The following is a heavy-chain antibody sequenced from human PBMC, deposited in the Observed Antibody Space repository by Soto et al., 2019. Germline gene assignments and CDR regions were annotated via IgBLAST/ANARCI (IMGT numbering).Heavy chain of an antibody. V-gene: IGHV4-30-4*01. CDR2: IYYSGST. CDR3: ARDLGCTNGVCYTWYFDY. Sequence: KTSETLSLTCTVSGGSISSGDYYWSWIRQPPGKGLEWIGYIYYSGSTYYNPSLKSRVTISVDTSKNQFSLKLSSVTAADTAVYYCARDLGCTNGVCYTWYFDYWGQGTLVTVSS. J-gene: IGHJ4*02. CDR1: GGSISSGDYY. D-gene: IGHD2-8*01.